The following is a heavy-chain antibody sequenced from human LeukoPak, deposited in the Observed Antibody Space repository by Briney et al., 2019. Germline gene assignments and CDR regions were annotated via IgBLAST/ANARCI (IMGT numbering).Heavy chain of an antibody. CDR1: GDSVSSNSAA. Sequence: SQTLSLTCAISGDSVSSNSAAWNWIRQSPSRGLEWLGRTYYRSKWYNDYAVSVKSRITINPDTSKNQFSLQLNSVTPEDTAVYYCARDRLRFLEWLLYWDYFDCWGQGTLVTVSS. J-gene: IGHJ4*02. CDR2: TYYRSKWYN. D-gene: IGHD3-3*01. CDR3: ARDRLRFLEWLLYWDYFDC. V-gene: IGHV6-1*01.